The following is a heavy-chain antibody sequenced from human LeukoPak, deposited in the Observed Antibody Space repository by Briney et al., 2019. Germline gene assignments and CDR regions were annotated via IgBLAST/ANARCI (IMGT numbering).Heavy chain of an antibody. CDR3: ARDKGDYDSSGSLFVF. Sequence: GGSLRLSCAASGFTFSRYWMSWVRQVPRKGLEWVANIKQDGSEKYYVDSVKGRFTISRDNAKNSLYLQMNSLRAEDTAVYYCARDKGDYDSSGSLFVFGGQGTLVTVSS. D-gene: IGHD3-22*01. CDR1: GFTFSRYW. CDR2: IKQDGSEK. J-gene: IGHJ4*02. V-gene: IGHV3-7*03.